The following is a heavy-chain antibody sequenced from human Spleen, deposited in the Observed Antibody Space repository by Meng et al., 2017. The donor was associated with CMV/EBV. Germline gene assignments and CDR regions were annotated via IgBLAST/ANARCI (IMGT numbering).Heavy chain of an antibody. CDR3: AKDGGHSGRHADY. J-gene: IGHJ4*02. Sequence: GGSLRLSCAASGFTFSTYGMHWVRQAPGKGLEWVAFIRYDGSAEYYADSVKGRFAISRDKSKITVYLQMNSLRAEDTAVYYCAKDGGHSGRHADYWGQGMPVTVSS. V-gene: IGHV3-30*02. D-gene: IGHD1-26*01. CDR2: IRYDGSAE. CDR1: GFTFSTYG.